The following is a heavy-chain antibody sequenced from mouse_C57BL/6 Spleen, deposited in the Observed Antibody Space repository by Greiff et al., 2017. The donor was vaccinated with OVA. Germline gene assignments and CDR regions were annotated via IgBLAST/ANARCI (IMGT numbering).Heavy chain of an antibody. D-gene: IGHD4-1*01. Sequence: VQLQQSGAELARPGASVKLSCKASGYTFTSYGISWVKQRTGQGLEWIGEIYPRSGNTYYNEKFKGKATLTADKSSSTAYMALRSLTSEDSAVYFCAREGELGPWFAYWGQGTLVTVSA. CDR2: IYPRSGNT. J-gene: IGHJ3*01. CDR1: GYTFTSYG. V-gene: IGHV1-81*01. CDR3: AREGELGPWFAY.